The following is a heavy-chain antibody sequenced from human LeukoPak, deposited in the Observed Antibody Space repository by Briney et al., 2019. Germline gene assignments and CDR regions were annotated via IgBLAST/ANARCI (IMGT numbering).Heavy chain of an antibody. Sequence: SETLSLTCAVYGRSFSGYYWSWIRQPPGKGLEWIGEINHSGSTNYNPSLKSRVTISVDTSKSQFSLKLSSVTAADTAVYYCARHEGGSGSYLGWFDPWGQGTLVTVSS. CDR2: INHSGST. CDR1: GRSFSGYY. V-gene: IGHV4-34*01. D-gene: IGHD3-10*01. CDR3: ARHEGGSGSYLGWFDP. J-gene: IGHJ5*02.